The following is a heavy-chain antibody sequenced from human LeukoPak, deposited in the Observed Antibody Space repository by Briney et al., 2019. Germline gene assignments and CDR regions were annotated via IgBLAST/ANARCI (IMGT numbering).Heavy chain of an antibody. CDR1: GGSISSYC. CDR3: ASTPRGVGYDFWSGYSYFDY. D-gene: IGHD3-3*01. Sequence: SETLSLTCTVSGGSISSYCWSWIRQPPGKGLEWIGYIYYSGSTNYNPSLKSRVTISVDTSKNQFSLKLSSVTAADTAVYYCASTPRGVGYDFWSGYSYFDYWGQGTLVTVSS. J-gene: IGHJ4*02. V-gene: IGHV4-59*01. CDR2: IYYSGST.